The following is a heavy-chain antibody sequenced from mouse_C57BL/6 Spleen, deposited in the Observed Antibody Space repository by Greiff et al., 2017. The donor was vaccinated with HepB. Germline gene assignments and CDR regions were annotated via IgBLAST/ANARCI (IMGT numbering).Heavy chain of an antibody. Sequence: EVQLQQSGAELVRPGASVKLSCTASGFNIKDDYMHWVKQRPEQGLEWIGWIDPENGDTEYASKFQGKATITADTSSNTAYLQLSSLTSEDTAVYYWTTGGVWRFAYWGQGTLVTVSA. CDR3: TTGGVWRFAY. CDR2: IDPENGDT. J-gene: IGHJ3*01. V-gene: IGHV14-4*01. CDR1: GFNIKDDY.